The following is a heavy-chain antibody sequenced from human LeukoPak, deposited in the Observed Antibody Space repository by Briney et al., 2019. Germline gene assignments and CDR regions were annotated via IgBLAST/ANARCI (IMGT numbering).Heavy chain of an antibody. CDR2: IKQDGSEK. CDR3: ARDGYDYVGGSDRGGLDY. CDR1: GFTFSSYW. D-gene: IGHD3-16*02. Sequence: GGSLRLSCAASGFTFSSYWMSWVRQAPGKGLEWVAHIKQDGSEKYYVDSVKGRFTISRDNAKNSLYLQMNSLRAEDTAVYYCARDGYDYVGGSDRGGLDYWGQGTLVTVSS. J-gene: IGHJ4*02. V-gene: IGHV3-7*01.